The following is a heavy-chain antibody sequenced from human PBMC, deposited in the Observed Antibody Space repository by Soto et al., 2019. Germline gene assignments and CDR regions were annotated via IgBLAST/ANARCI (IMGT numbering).Heavy chain of an antibody. Sequence: PVGPRTHSRRAAEYCRCRCAMDWVRQVPGKGLEWVSTISGSDGKTFYADSVKGRFSISRDTSQSTLYLQMNSLRADDTAMYYCARWSYLDYWGQGTRVTVSS. CDR1: EYCRCRCA. D-gene: IGHD3-3*01. V-gene: IGHV3-23*01. J-gene: IGHJ4*02. CDR2: ISGSDGKT. CDR3: ARWSYLDY.